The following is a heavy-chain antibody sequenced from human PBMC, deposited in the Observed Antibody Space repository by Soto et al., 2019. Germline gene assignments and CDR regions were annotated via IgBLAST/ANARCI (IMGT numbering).Heavy chain of an antibody. D-gene: IGHD2-2*01. CDR1: GGSFSGYY. CDR3: ARAGIVVVPAAIELFYYYGMDV. Sequence: SETLSLTCAVYGGSFSGYYWSWIRQPPGKGLEWIGEINHSGSTNYNPSLKSRVTISVDTSKNQFSLKLSSVTAADTAVYYCARAGIVVVPAAIELFYYYGMDVWGQGTTVTVSS. J-gene: IGHJ6*02. V-gene: IGHV4-34*01. CDR2: INHSGST.